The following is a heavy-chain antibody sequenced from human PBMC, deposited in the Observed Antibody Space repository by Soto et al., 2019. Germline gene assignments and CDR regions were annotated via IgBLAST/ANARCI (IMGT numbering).Heavy chain of an antibody. D-gene: IGHD1-26*01. CDR1: GGSISSGDYY. V-gene: IGHV4-30-4*01. CDR2: IYYSGST. Sequence: QVQLQESGPGLVKPSQTLSLTCTVSGGSISSGDYYWSWIRQPPGKGLEWIGYIYYSGSTYYNPYIKSRVTIAVDTSKNQFSLKLSAVTAADTAVYYCARVGGIVGATTHDYWGQGTLVTVSS. J-gene: IGHJ4*02. CDR3: ARVGGIVGATTHDY.